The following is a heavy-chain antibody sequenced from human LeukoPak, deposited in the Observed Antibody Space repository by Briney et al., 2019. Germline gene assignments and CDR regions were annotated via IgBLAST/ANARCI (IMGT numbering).Heavy chain of an antibody. CDR1: GFTFSTYG. V-gene: IGHV3-33*05. D-gene: IGHD2-2*02. CDR3: ALGFCGSASCYTGY. CDR2: ITHDRSNK. J-gene: IGHJ4*02. Sequence: PGRSLKLSCAASGFTFSTYGMHWVRQAPGKGLEWVAGITHDRSNKYYAVPEKGRFTISKDNSENTLYLHMDSLRVEDTAVYYCALGFCGSASCYTGYWGQGTLVTVSS.